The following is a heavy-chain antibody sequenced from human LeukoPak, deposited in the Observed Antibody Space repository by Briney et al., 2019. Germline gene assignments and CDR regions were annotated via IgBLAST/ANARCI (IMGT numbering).Heavy chain of an antibody. Sequence: GGSLTLSCAASGFTVSSNYMSWVRQAPGKGLEWVSVIYSGGSTYYADSVKGRFTISRDNSKNTLYLQMNSLRAEDTAVYYCARARSEVRGVIMVFDYWGQGTLVTVSS. CDR3: ARARSEVRGVIMVFDY. CDR1: GFTVSSNY. CDR2: IYSGGST. D-gene: IGHD3-10*01. J-gene: IGHJ4*02. V-gene: IGHV3-53*01.